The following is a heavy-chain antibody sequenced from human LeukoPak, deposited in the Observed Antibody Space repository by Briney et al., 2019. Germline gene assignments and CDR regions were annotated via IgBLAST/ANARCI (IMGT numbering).Heavy chain of an antibody. CDR3: AREERNYGDY. CDR1: GGTFSSYA. J-gene: IGHJ4*02. D-gene: IGHD1-7*01. CDR2: INPSGGST. Sequence: ASVKVSCKASGGTFSSYAISWVRQAPGQGLEWMGIINPSGGSTSYAQKFQGRVTMTRDTSTSTVYMELSSLRSEDTAVYYCAREERNYGDYWGQGTLVTVSS. V-gene: IGHV1-46*01.